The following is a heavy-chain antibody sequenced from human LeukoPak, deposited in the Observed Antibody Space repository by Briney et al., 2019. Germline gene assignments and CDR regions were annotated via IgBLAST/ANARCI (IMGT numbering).Heavy chain of an antibody. J-gene: IGHJ2*01. CDR3: ARERIAAAGARWYFDL. CDR2: ISSGSIYT. CDR1: GFTFSSYS. V-gene: IGHV3-21*06. Sequence: SGGSLRLSCAASGFTFSSYSMNWVRQAPGKGLEWGSSISSGSIYTYYADSVKGRFTISRDNAKNSLYLQMNSLRAEDTAVYYCARERIAAAGARWYFDLWGRGTLVTVSS. D-gene: IGHD6-13*01.